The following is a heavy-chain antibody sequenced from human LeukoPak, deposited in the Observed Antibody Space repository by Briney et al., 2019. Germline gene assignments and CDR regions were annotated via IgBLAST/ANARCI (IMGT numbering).Heavy chain of an antibody. J-gene: IGHJ5*02. CDR1: GYTFTSYG. CDR2: ISAYNGNT. Sequence: ASVKVSCKASGYTFTSYGISWVRQAAGQGLEWMGWISAYNGNTNYAQKLQGRVTMTTDTSTSTAYMELRSLRSDDTAVYYCARGPTYYDILTGYEFDPWGQGTLVTVSS. CDR3: ARGPTYYDILTGYEFDP. D-gene: IGHD3-9*01. V-gene: IGHV1-18*01.